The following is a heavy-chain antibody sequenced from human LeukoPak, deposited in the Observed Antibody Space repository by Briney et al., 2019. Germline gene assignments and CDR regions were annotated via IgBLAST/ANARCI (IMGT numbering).Heavy chain of an antibody. CDR1: GFTFSSYG. CDR2: ISYDGSNK. J-gene: IGHJ5*02. V-gene: IGHV3-30*03. CDR3: ARDRPYNWFDP. Sequence: GRSLRLSCAASGFTFSSYGMHWVRQAPGKGLEWVAVISYDGSNKYYADSVKGRFTISRDNSKNTLYLQMNSLRAEDTAVYYCARDRPYNWFDPWGQGTLVTVSS.